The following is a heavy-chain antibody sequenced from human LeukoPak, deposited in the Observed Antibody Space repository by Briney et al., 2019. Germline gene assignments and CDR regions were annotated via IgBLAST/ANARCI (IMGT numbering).Heavy chain of an antibody. CDR1: GFTFSSYA. J-gene: IGHJ3*02. CDR3: AKGRQLWGEASDI. V-gene: IGHV3-23*01. CDR2: ISDSTDTT. Sequence: GGSLRLSCAASGFTFSSYAMSWVRQAPGKGLEWVSGISDSTDTTDYADSVKGRFTISRDNSKNTLHLQMNSLRAEDTAVYYCAKGRQLWGEASDIWGQGTMVIVSS. D-gene: IGHD5-18*01.